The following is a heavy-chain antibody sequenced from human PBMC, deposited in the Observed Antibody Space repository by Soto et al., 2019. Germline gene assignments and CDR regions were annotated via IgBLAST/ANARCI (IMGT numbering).Heavy chain of an antibody. CDR2: INPNSGGT. V-gene: IGHV1-2*04. CDR1: GYTFTGYY. Sequence: ASVKVSCKASGYTFTGYYMHWVRQAPGQGLEWMGWINPNSGGTNYAQKFQGWVTMTRDTSISTAYMELSRLRSDDTAVYYCARELTGIAVAGPYYYGMDVWGQGTTVTVSS. D-gene: IGHD6-19*01. J-gene: IGHJ6*02. CDR3: ARELTGIAVAGPYYYGMDV.